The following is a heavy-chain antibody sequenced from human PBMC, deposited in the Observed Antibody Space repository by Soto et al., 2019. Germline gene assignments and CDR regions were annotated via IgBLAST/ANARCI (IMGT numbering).Heavy chain of an antibody. CDR2: IYHSGIT. CDR3: ARGGDYRFDY. CDR1: GGSISSSYW. D-gene: IGHD4-17*01. Sequence: QVQLQESGPGLVKPSGTLSLTCTVSGGSISSSYWWSWVRQPPGKGLEWIGEIYHSGITNYAPSIKSRVTISLDKSKNQFSLKLSSVTAADTAVYYCARGGDYRFDYWGQGTLVTVSS. J-gene: IGHJ4*02. V-gene: IGHV4-4*02.